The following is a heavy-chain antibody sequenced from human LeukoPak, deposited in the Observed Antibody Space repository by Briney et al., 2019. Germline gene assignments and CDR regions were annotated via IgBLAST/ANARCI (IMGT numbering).Heavy chain of an antibody. Sequence: KPSETLFLTCIVSGGSISSSSYYWSWIRQPPGKGLEWIGSIYYNGSTYYKPSLKSRVTISVDTSNNQFSLKLSSVTAADTAVYYCASRSAERTPVMGSIHYYYAMDVWGQGTTVIVSS. D-gene: IGHD4-11*01. CDR3: ASRSAERTPVMGSIHYYYAMDV. CDR2: IYYNGST. J-gene: IGHJ6*02. V-gene: IGHV4-39*01. CDR1: GGSISSSSYY.